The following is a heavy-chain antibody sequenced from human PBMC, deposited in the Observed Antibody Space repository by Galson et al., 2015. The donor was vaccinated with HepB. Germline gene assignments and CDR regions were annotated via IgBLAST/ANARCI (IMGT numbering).Heavy chain of an antibody. CDR2: IGRSGRGTI. CDR3: ARVGNGMDV. V-gene: IGHV3-48*03. J-gene: IGHJ6*02. Sequence: SLRLSCAASGFTVSIYSMTWVRQAPGKGRKWVSSIGRSGRGTIYYSAPVRGRLPFPRENAKNSLNLEMNSLRVEDTAVYYCARVGNGMDVWGQGTTVTVSS. D-gene: IGHD1-26*01. CDR1: GFTVSIYS.